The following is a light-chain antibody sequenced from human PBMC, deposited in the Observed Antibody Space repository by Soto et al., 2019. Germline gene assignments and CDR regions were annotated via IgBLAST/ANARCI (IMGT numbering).Light chain of an antibody. Sequence: QSALTQPPSASGSPGQSVTISCTGTSSDVGGYNYVSWYQQHPGKAPKLMIYEVSKRPSGVPDRFSGSKSGNTASLTVSGLQAEDEDDYYCASCAGSNNVFGTGTKLTVL. J-gene: IGLJ1*01. CDR3: ASCAGSNNV. V-gene: IGLV2-8*01. CDR1: SSDVGGYNY. CDR2: EVS.